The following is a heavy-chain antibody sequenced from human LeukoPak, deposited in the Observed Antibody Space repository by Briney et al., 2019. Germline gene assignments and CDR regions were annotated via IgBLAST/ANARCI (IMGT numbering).Heavy chain of an antibody. Sequence: PSETLSLTCAVYGGSFSGYYWSWIRQPPGKGLEWIGEINHSGSTNYNPSLKSRVTISVDTSKNQFSLKLSSVTAADTAVYYCARGRFLRITGTTRPYNGYRGAATNNWFDPWGQGTLVTVSS. D-gene: IGHD1-7*01. CDR3: ARGRFLRITGTTRPYNGYRGAATNNWFDP. V-gene: IGHV4-34*01. J-gene: IGHJ5*02. CDR1: GGSFSGYY. CDR2: INHSGST.